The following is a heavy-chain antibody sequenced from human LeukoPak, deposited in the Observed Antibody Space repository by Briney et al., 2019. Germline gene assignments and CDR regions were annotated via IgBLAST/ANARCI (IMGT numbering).Heavy chain of an antibody. V-gene: IGHV3-30*04. D-gene: IGHD1-26*01. J-gene: IGHJ2*01. CDR1: GFTFSSYA. CDR3: AKDRTVGASYWYFDL. CDR2: ISYDGSNK. Sequence: GGSLRLSCAASGFTFSSYAMHWVRQAPGKGLEWVAVISYDGSNKYYADSVKGRFTISRDSSKNTLFLQMNTLRAEDTAIYYCAKDRTVGASYWYFDLWGRGTLVTVSS.